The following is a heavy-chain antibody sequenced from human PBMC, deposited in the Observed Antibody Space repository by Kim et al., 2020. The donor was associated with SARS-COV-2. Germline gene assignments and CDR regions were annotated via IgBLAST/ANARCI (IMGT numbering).Heavy chain of an antibody. CDR3: ARESIDWSGCSCKDYYYYGQHV. V-gene: IGHV3-21*01. CDR1: GFTFSSYS. Sequence: GGSLRLSCAASGFTFSSYSMNWVRQAPGKGLEWVSSISSSSSYIYYADSVKGRFTISRDNAKNSLYLQMNRLRAEETAVYYCARESIDWSGCSCKDYYYYGQHVWGQGTSATVS. J-gene: IGHJ6*02. D-gene: IGHD2-15*01. CDR2: ISSSSSYI.